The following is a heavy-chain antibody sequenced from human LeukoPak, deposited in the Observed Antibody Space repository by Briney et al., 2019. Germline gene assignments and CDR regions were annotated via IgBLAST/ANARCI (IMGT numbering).Heavy chain of an antibody. CDR3: ARASFDCSSTSCYSIVVVVAAHNWFDP. J-gene: IGHJ5*02. CDR1: GGSFSGYY. Sequence: KASETLSLTCAVYGGSFSGYYWSWIRRPPGMGLEWIGEINHSGSTNYNPSLKSRVTISVDTSKNQFSLKLSSVTAADTAVYYCARASFDCSSTSCYSIVVVVAAHNWFDPWGQGTLVTVSS. D-gene: IGHD2-2*01. V-gene: IGHV4-34*01. CDR2: INHSGST.